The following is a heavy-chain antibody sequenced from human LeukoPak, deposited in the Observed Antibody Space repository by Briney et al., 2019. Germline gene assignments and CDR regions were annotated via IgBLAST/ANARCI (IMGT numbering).Heavy chain of an antibody. D-gene: IGHD2-2*01. CDR3: ARLADSTC. CDR2: IYPGDSDT. J-gene: IGHJ4*02. V-gene: IGHV5-51*01. CDR1: GYTFSNFW. Sequence: PGESLKISCKGSGYTFSNFWIAWVRPMPGKGLEWMGSIYPGDSDTRYRPSFQGQVTISADQSIATAFLQWSSLKASDTAIYFCARLADSTCWGQGTLVTVSS.